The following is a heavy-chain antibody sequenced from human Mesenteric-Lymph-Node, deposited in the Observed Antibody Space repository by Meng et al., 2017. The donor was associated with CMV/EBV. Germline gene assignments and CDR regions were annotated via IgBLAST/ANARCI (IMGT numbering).Heavy chain of an antibody. Sequence: GGSLRLSCATSGFTFSNYWMSWVRQAPGKGLEWVANIKHDGSEIYYVDSVKGRFTVSRDNAKNSLFLQMNSLRAEDTAVYYCARVSGVVVVAASHWYFDLWGRGTLVTVSS. J-gene: IGHJ2*01. CDR1: GFTFSNYW. D-gene: IGHD2-15*01. V-gene: IGHV3-7*01. CDR3: ARVSGVVVVAASHWYFDL. CDR2: IKHDGSEI.